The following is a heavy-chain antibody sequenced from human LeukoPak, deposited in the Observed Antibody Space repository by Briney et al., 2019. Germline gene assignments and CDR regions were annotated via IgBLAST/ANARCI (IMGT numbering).Heavy chain of an antibody. CDR2: FISSSSTI. D-gene: IGHD3-22*01. V-gene: IGHV3-48*04. Sequence: GGSLGLSCEASGFTFSGYTRTWVRQAQGKGLEGVSYFISSSSTIYYADSVKGRFTISRDNAKNSLYLQMNSLRAEDTAVYYCAREGVGYYDSSGYYLTCWGQGTLVTVSS. CDR3: AREGVGYYDSSGYYLTC. CDR1: GFTFSGYT. J-gene: IGHJ4*02.